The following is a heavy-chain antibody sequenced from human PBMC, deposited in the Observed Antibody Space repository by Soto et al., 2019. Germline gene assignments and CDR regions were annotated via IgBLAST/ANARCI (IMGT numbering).Heavy chain of an antibody. Sequence: PGGSLRLSCAASGFTFSSYSMNWVRQAPGKGLEWVSSISSSSSYIYYADSVKGRFTISRDNAKNSLYLQMNSLRAEDTAVYYCARSLSEMGQYSSGWYWADPSQFYYYGMDVWGQGTTVTVSS. V-gene: IGHV3-21*01. J-gene: IGHJ6*02. D-gene: IGHD6-19*01. CDR3: ARSLSEMGQYSSGWYWADPSQFYYYGMDV. CDR1: GFTFSSYS. CDR2: ISSSSSYI.